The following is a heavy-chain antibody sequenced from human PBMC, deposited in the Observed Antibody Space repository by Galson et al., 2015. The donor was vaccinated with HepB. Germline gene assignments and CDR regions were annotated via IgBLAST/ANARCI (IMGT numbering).Heavy chain of an antibody. Sequence: SLRLSCAASGFTFSSYAMSWVRQAPGKGLEWVSAISGSGGSTYYADSVKGRFTISRDNSKNTLYLQMNSLRAEDTAVYYCAKARSTPGIVVVPAAPSYVYMDVWGKGTTVTVSS. D-gene: IGHD2-2*01. V-gene: IGHV3-23*01. CDR3: AKARSTPGIVVVPAAPSYVYMDV. J-gene: IGHJ6*03. CDR1: GFTFSSYA. CDR2: ISGSGGST.